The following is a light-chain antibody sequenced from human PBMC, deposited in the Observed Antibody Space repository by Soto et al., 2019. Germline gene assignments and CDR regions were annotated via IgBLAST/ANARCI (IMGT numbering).Light chain of an antibody. CDR2: EGT. Sequence: QSVPTQPASVSGSPGQSITISCTGTSSDVWRYNLVSWYQQHPGKAPKVMIYEGTKRPSGVSNRFSGSKSGNTASLTISGLQAEDEADYYCCSYAGSSTFVFGTGTKLTVL. J-gene: IGLJ1*01. V-gene: IGLV2-23*01. CDR3: CSYAGSSTFV. CDR1: SSDVWRYNL.